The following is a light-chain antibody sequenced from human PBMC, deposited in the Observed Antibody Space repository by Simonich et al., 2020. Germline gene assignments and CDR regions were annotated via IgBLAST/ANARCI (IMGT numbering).Light chain of an antibody. CDR1: HSVLYSYNNKNY. CDR2: WAS. Sequence: DIVMTQSPDSLAVSLGDRATINCKSSHSVLYSYNNKNYLAWYQQKPGQPPKLLIYWASTRDSGVPDRFSGSGSVTDFTLTISSLQAEDVAVYYCQQYYSTPPITFGPGTKVDIK. CDR3: QQYYSTPPIT. J-gene: IGKJ3*01. V-gene: IGKV4-1*01.